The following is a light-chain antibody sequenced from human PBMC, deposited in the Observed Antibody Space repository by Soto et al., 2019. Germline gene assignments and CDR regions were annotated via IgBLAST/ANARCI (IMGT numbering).Light chain of an antibody. CDR3: QQSNSYPIT. V-gene: IGKV1-13*02. CDR2: DVS. Sequence: AIQVTQSPSSLSASVGDRATITCRASQDIRGALAWYQQKPGKAPKLLTYDVSTLESGVPSRFSGSASGTEFTLTISSLQPEDFGTYYGQQSNSYPITFGHGTRLEIK. J-gene: IGKJ5*01. CDR1: QDIRGA.